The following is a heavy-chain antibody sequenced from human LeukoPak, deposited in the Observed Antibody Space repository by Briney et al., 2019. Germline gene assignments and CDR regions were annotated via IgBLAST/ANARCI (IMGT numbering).Heavy chain of an antibody. J-gene: IGHJ4*02. CDR1: GYTFTSYG. CDR2: ISAYNGNT. D-gene: IGHD2-2*01. CDR3: ARPRRVPAAILQFDY. Sequence: ASVKVSCKASGYTFTSYGISWVRQAPGQGLEWMGWISAYNGNTNYAQKFQGRVTMTRDTSISTAYMELSRLRSDDTAVYYCARPRRVPAAILQFDYWGQGTLVTVSS. V-gene: IGHV1-18*01.